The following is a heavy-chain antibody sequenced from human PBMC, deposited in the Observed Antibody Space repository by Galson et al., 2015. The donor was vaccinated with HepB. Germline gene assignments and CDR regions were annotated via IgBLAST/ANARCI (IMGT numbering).Heavy chain of an antibody. CDR1: GYSFTSYW. Sequence: QSGAEVKKPGESLRISCKGSGYSFTSYWISWVRQMPGKGLEWMGRIDPSDSYTNYSPSFQDHVTISADKSISTAYLQWSSLKASDTAMYYCARVFRSTYYYDSGGWGLDYWGQGTLVTVSS. D-gene: IGHD3-10*01. J-gene: IGHJ4*02. CDR3: ARVFRSTYYYDSGGWGLDY. CDR2: IDPSDSYT. V-gene: IGHV5-10-1*01.